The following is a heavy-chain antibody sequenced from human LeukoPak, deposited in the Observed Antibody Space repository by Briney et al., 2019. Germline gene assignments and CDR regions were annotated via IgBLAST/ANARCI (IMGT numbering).Heavy chain of an antibody. CDR3: ARGVWFGELGYMDV. CDR2: MNVNTGNT. D-gene: IGHD3-10*01. CDR1: GYTFTSSE. V-gene: IGHV1-8*03. J-gene: IGHJ6*03. Sequence: ASVKVSCKASGYTFTSSEINWVRLATGQGLEWMGWMNVNTGNTGYAQNFQGRVTLTRDTSISTAYMELRSLRSDDTAVYYCARGVWFGELGYMDVWGKGTTVTVSS.